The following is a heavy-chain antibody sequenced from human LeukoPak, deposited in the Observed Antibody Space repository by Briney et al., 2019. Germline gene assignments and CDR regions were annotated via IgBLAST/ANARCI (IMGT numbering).Heavy chain of an antibody. CDR2: ITSSRDP. Sequence: PGGSLRLSCAASGFIFSDYSMGWVRQAPGKGLEWVSSITSSRDPYHADSVQGLFTVSRDNAESPVYLQMNSLRADDTAVYYCVRDSYCPHDLCYDYWGQGILVTVS. CDR1: GFIFSDYS. CDR3: VRDSYCPHDLCYDY. V-gene: IGHV3-21*06. J-gene: IGHJ4*02. D-gene: IGHD2-8*01.